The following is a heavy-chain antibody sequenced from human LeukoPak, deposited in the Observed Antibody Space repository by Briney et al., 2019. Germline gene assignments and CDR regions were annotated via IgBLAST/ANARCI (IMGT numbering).Heavy chain of an antibody. CDR3: ARAPVGYCSGGSCYPGSDIYYYMDV. V-gene: IGHV1-18*01. J-gene: IGHJ6*03. CDR1: GYTITSYG. Sequence: ASVKVSCKASGYTITSYGIIWVRQAPGQGLEWMGWISAYNGNTNYAQKLQGRVTMTTDTSTSTAYMALRSLRSDDTAVYYCARAPVGYCSGGSCYPGSDIYYYMDVWGKGTTVTVSS. D-gene: IGHD2-15*01. CDR2: ISAYNGNT.